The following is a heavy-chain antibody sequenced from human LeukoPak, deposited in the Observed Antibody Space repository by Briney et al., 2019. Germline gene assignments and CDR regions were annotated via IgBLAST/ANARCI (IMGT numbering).Heavy chain of an antibody. Sequence: GGSLRLSCAASGFTVSSNYMSWVRQAPGKGLEWVSVIYSGGSTYYADSVKGRFTISRDNSKNTLYLQMNSLRAEDTAVYYCARERQDGDDAFDIWGQGTMVTVSS. CDR3: ARERQDGDDAFDI. J-gene: IGHJ3*02. D-gene: IGHD7-27*01. CDR1: GFTVSSNY. V-gene: IGHV3-66*01. CDR2: IYSGGST.